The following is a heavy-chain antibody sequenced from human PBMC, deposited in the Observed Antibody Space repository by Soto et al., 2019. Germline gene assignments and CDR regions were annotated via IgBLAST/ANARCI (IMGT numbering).Heavy chain of an antibody. J-gene: IGHJ4*02. CDR3: ASRDPGTSVDY. CDR1: GGSFTSNNW. V-gene: IGHV4-4*02. CDR2: IYRTRST. Sequence: QVQLQESGPGLVKPSGTLSLTCAVSGGSFTSNNWWTWVRQPPGQGLEWIGEIYRTRSTNYNPSPKSRVTISLDKSENQFSLKVTSLTAADTAVYYCASRDPGTSVDYWGQGTLVTVSS. D-gene: IGHD1-7*01.